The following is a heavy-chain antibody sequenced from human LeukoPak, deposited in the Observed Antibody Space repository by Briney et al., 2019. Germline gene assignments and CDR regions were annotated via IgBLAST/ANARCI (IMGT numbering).Heavy chain of an antibody. CDR2: ISSSGSTI. J-gene: IGHJ4*02. V-gene: IGHV3-48*03. CDR1: GFTFSSYE. CDR3: ARAEHELYSSSWYLDY. D-gene: IGHD6-13*01. Sequence: QTGGSLRLSCAASGFTFSSYEMNWVRQAPGKGLEWVSYISSSGSTIYYADSVKGRFTISRDNAKNSLYLQMNSLRAEDTAVYYCARAEHELYSSSWYLDYWGQGTLVTVSS.